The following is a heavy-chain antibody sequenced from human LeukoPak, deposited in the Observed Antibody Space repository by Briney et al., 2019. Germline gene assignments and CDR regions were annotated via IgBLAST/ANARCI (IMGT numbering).Heavy chain of an antibody. V-gene: IGHV1-46*01. Sequence: ASVKVSCTASGYTFTSYYMHWVRQAPGQGLEWMGIINPSGGSTSYAQKFQGRVTITRDTSASTAYMELSSLRSEDTAVYYCARVSVGAVAGTDAGDFDYWGQGTLVTVSS. J-gene: IGHJ4*02. CDR2: INPSGGST. D-gene: IGHD6-19*01. CDR1: GYTFTSYY. CDR3: ARVSVGAVAGTDAGDFDY.